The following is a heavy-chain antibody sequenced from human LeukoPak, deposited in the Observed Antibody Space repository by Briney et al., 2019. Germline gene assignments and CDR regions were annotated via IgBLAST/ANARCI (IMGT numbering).Heavy chain of an antibody. CDR3: ARDEIVVVAAPGDYYYGMDV. Sequence: SVKVSCKASGGTFSSYAISWVRQAPGQGLEWMGGIIPIFGTANYAQKFLGRVTITADESTSTAYVELSSLRSEDTAVYYCARDEIVVVAAPGDYYYGMDVWGQGTTVTVSS. J-gene: IGHJ6*02. V-gene: IGHV1-69*13. CDR1: GGTFSSYA. CDR2: IIPIFGTA. D-gene: IGHD2-15*01.